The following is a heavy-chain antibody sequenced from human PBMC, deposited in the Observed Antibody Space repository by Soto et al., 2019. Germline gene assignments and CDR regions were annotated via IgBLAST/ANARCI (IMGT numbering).Heavy chain of an antibody. J-gene: IGHJ6*02. D-gene: IGHD1-26*01. CDR3: ARPSPRWSSRYGMDV. CDR2: ISFDGSKE. Sequence: QLVESGGRGVQPGSSLRLSCEASEFTFSSYALHWVRQAPGRGLEWVALISFDGSKEYYADSVKGRFIISRDNSRSMVYLQMDSLRPDDTAFYYCARPSPRWSSRYGMDVWGQGTTVTVSS. V-gene: IGHV3-30*03. CDR1: EFTFSSYA.